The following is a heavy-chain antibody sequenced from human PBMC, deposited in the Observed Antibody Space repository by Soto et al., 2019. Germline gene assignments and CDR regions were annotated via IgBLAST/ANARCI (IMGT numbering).Heavy chain of an antibody. CDR3: TRCGIRYHSIGFYLGIDGMDV. D-gene: IGHD3-22*01. J-gene: IGHJ6*02. V-gene: IGHV1-69*12. Sequence: QVQLVQSGAEVKKPESSVRVSCKASGGTFNNYAITWVRQAPGQGLEWMGGTIPMFGTTNYAEKFQGRVTITAYESTTTAYMELSSLRSEETAVYYCTRCGIRYHSIGFYLGIDGMDVWGQGTTVIVSS. CDR2: TIPMFGTT. CDR1: GGTFNNYA.